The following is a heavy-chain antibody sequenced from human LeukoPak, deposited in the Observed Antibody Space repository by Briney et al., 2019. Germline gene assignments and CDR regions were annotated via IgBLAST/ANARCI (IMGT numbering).Heavy chain of an antibody. CDR3: ARGGLIVVVPAATGFDP. CDR1: GFTFSTYW. Sequence: GRSLRLSCAASGFTFSTYWMSWVRQAPGKGLEWVANIKQDGSEKYYVDSVKGRFTISRDNAKNSLYLQMNSLRAEDTAVYYCARGGLIVVVPAATGFDPWGQGTLVTVSS. V-gene: IGHV3-7*01. CDR2: IKQDGSEK. D-gene: IGHD2-2*01. J-gene: IGHJ5*02.